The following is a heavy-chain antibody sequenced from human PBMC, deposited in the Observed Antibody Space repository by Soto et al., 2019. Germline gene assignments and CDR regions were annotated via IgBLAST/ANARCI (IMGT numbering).Heavy chain of an antibody. CDR1: GVSISSYY. D-gene: IGHD6-6*01. J-gene: IGHJ4*02. V-gene: IGHV4-59*01. CDR2: IYYSGST. CDR3: ASDRSSIADHVDE. Sequence: SETLSLTCTVSGVSISSYYWSWIRQPPGKGLEWIGYIYYSGSTNYNPSLKSRVTISVDTSKNQFSLKLSSVTAADTAVYYCASDRSSIADHVDEWGQGTLDNLSS.